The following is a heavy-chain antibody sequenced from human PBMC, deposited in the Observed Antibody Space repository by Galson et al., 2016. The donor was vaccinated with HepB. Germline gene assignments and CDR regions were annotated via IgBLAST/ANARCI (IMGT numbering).Heavy chain of an antibody. D-gene: IGHD2-2*01. J-gene: IGHJ4*02. CDR2: IWSGGIKK. V-gene: IGHV3-33*01. CDR3: ASSVVVTGIIDY. Sequence: LRLSCAGSGFSFSAYAVHWVRQTPGKGLEWVAVIWSGGIKKYYADSVEGRFTISRDNSENTVYLQIDTLRVEDTAMYYCASSVVVTGIIDYWGQGTLVTVSS. CDR1: GFSFSAYA.